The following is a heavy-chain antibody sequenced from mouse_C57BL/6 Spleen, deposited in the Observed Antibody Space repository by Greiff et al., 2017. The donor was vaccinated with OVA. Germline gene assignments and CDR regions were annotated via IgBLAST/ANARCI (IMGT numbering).Heavy chain of an antibody. CDR2: ISYDGSN. CDR1: GYSITSGYY. Sequence: DVQLQESGPGLVKPSQSLSLTCSVTGYSITSGYYWNWIRQFPGNKLEWMGYISYDGSNNYNPSLKNRISITRDTSKNQFFLKLNSVTTEDTATYYCARDRPYSPYYAMDYWGQGTSVTVSS. CDR3: ARDRPYSPYYAMDY. D-gene: IGHD2-12*01. V-gene: IGHV3-6*01. J-gene: IGHJ4*01.